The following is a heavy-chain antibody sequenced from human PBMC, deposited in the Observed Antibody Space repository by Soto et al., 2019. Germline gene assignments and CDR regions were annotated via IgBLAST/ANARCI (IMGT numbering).Heavy chain of an antibody. CDR3: ARDRGSSWRFNWFDP. J-gene: IGHJ5*02. Sequence: SETLSLTCTVSGGSISSGGYYWSWIRQHPGKGLEWIGYIYYSGSTYYNPSLKSRVTISVDTSKNQFPLKLSSVTAADTAVYYCARDRGSSWRFNWFDPWGQGTLVTVS. D-gene: IGHD6-13*01. V-gene: IGHV4-31*03. CDR1: GGSISSGGYY. CDR2: IYYSGST.